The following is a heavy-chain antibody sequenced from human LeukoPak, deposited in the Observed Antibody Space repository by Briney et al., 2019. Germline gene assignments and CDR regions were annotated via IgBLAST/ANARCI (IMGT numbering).Heavy chain of an antibody. CDR3: ARAPKRGMLTDWYYYMDV. J-gene: IGHJ6*03. V-gene: IGHV1-69*02. D-gene: IGHD3-9*01. CDR1: GGTFSSYT. Sequence: ASVKVSCKASGGTFSSYTISWVRQAPGQGLEWMGRIIPILGIANYAQKFQGRVTITADKSTGTAYMELSSLRSEDTAVYYCARAPKRGMLTDWYYYMDVWGKGTTVTVSS. CDR2: IIPILGIA.